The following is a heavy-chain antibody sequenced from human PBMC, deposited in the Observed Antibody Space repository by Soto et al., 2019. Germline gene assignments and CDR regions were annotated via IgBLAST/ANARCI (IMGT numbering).Heavy chain of an antibody. D-gene: IGHD3-16*01. V-gene: IGHV1-2*04. CDR3: ARDGSSARDYVFFFCYDAPPDQLSSPSQRDS. J-gene: IGHJ5*01. CDR2: INPNSGGT. Sequence: ASVKVSCKASGYTFTGYYMHWVRQAPGQGLEWMGWINPNSGGTNYAQKFQGWVTMTRDTSISTAYMELSRLRSDDTAVYYCARDGSSARDYVFFFCYDAPPDQLSSPSQRDS. CDR1: GYTFTGYY.